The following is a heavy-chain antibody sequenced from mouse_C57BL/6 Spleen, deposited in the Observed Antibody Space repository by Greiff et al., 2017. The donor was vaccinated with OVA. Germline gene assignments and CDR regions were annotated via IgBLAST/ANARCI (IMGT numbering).Heavy chain of an antibody. CDR2: IYPGSGNT. J-gene: IGHJ2*01. CDR1: GYTFTDYY. D-gene: IGHD1-1*01. CDR3: AREYYGSSSFDY. Sequence: QVQLQQSGAELVRPGASVKLSCKASGYTFTDYYINWVKQRPGQGLEWIARIYPGSGNTYYNEKFKGKATLTAEKSSSTAYMQLSSLTSEDSAVYFCAREYYGSSSFDYWGQGTTLTVSS. V-gene: IGHV1-76*01.